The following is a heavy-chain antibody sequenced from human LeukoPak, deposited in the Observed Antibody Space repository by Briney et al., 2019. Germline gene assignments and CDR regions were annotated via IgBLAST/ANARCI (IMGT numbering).Heavy chain of an antibody. CDR1: GFTFTTYA. CDR3: ARPHSGTHGTFHI. Sequence: GRSLRLSCAXSGFTFTTYAIHWLRQAPGKGPEWVARISYDGSDQCYADSVKGRFTISRDDPKNTVFLQMNSLRLEDTATYYCARPHSGTHGTFHIWGQGTVVTVSS. V-gene: IGHV3-30*01. J-gene: IGHJ3*02. CDR2: ISYDGSDQ. D-gene: IGHD1-26*01.